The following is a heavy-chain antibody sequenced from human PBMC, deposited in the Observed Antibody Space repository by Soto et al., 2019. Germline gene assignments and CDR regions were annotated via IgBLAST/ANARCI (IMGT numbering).Heavy chain of an antibody. V-gene: IGHV4-61*01. J-gene: IGHJ6*02. D-gene: IGHD1-7*01. CDR3: SKGTGTTNRRVIPNYYYGMDV. Sequence: QVQLQESGPGLVKPSETLSLTCTVSGGSVSGDSHYWTWIRQPPGKGLEWIGYIHYTGSTNYNPSLKSRVTISVDKSKTQFSLKLSSVTAADTAVYYCSKGTGTTNRRVIPNYYYGMDVWGQGTTVTVSS. CDR2: IHYTGST. CDR1: GGSVSGDSHY.